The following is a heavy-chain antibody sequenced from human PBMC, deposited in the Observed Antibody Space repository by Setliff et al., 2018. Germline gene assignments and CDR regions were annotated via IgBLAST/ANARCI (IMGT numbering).Heavy chain of an antibody. CDR3: ARDQDFWSGYYRASHYMDV. J-gene: IGHJ6*03. V-gene: IGHV4-61*09. CDR1: GGSISSGSYY. CDR2: IYTSGST. D-gene: IGHD3-3*01. Sequence: SETLSLTCTVSGGSISSGSYYWSWIRQPAGKGLEWIGHIYTSGSTNYNPSLKSRDTISVDTSKNQFSLKLSSVTAADTAVYYCARDQDFWSGYYRASHYMDVWGKGTTVTVSS.